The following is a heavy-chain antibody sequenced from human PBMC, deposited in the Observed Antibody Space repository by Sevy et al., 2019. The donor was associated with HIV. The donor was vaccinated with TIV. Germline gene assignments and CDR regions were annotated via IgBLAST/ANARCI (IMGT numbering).Heavy chain of an antibody. CDR2: IWYDGSNK. CDR3: ARGSGIYYYGMDV. CDR1: GFTFSSYG. Sequence: GGSLRLSCAASGFTFSSYGMHWVRQAPGKGLEWVAVIWYDGSNKYYADSVKGRFTISRDKSKNTLYLQMNSLRAEDTAVYYCARGSGIYYYGMDVWGQGTTVTVSS. V-gene: IGHV3-33*01. D-gene: IGHD3-10*01. J-gene: IGHJ6*02.